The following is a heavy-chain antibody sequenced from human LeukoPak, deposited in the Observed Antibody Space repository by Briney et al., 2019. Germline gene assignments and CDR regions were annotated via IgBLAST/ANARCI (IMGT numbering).Heavy chain of an antibody. V-gene: IGHV1-8*01. CDR2: MNPNSGNT. D-gene: IGHD3-22*01. Sequence: ASAKVSCKASVYTFTSYDINWVRQATGQGLEWMGWMNPNSGNTGYAQKFQGRVTMTRNTSISTAYMELSSLRSEDTAVYYCARGPLYYDSSGYHYYFDYWGQGTLVTVSS. CDR1: VYTFTSYD. J-gene: IGHJ4*02. CDR3: ARGPLYYDSSGYHYYFDY.